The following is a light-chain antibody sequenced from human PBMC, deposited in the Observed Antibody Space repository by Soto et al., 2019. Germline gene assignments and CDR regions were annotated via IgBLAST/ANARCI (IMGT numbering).Light chain of an antibody. CDR1: QSVTTN. CDR3: QQRSTWPT. J-gene: IGKJ1*01. Sequence: IVMTQSPATLSVSPGERATLSCGASQSVTTNLAWYQQKPGQAPRVLIYGASIRATGIPARFSGSVSGPDFSLTISGLEPEDSAVYYCQQRSTWPTFGQGTKVDI. CDR2: GAS. V-gene: IGKV3-15*01.